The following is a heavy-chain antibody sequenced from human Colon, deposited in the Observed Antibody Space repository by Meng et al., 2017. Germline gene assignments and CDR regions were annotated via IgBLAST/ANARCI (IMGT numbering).Heavy chain of an antibody. CDR3: ARDRGVRDLDH. D-gene: IGHD3-10*01. V-gene: IGHV3-33*01. CDR1: GISFSSSG. Sequence: VQLVESGGGVVQPGRSLRLSCLPSGISFSSSGMHWVRQAPGKGLEWVAMIWSDGSNKYYADSVKGRFTISRDNSKNTLYLQMDSLTAEDTAVYYCARDRGVRDLDHWGQGTLVTVSS. CDR2: IWSDGSNK. J-gene: IGHJ4*02.